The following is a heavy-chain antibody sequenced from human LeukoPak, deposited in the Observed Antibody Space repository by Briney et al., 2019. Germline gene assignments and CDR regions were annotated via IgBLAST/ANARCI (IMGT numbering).Heavy chain of an antibody. CDR2: IDSSGITI. J-gene: IGHJ4*02. D-gene: IGHD4-17*01. CDR1: GFPFSSYE. Sequence: TGGSLRLSCAGSGFPFSSYEMNWLRQAPGKGLEWVSHIDSSGITIYYGDSVKGRFTISRDNAKNSIYLQMDSLRVEDTAIYYCARDSVGDLLDYWGQGTPVTVPS. CDR3: ARDSVGDLLDY. V-gene: IGHV3-48*03.